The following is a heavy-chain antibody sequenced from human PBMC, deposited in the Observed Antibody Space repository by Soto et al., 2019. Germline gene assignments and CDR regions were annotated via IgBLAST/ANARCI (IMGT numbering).Heavy chain of an antibody. CDR3: ARAPSGVGANEGFDI. V-gene: IGHV3-30-3*01. J-gene: IGHJ3*02. CDR2: ISYDGSNK. D-gene: IGHD1-26*01. CDR1: GFTFSSYA. Sequence: EGSLGLSCAASGFTFSSYAMHWVRQAPGKGLEWVAVISYDGSNKYYADSVKGRFTISRDNSKNTLYLQMNSLSAEDTAVYYCARAPSGVGANEGFDISGXVTMXTFSS.